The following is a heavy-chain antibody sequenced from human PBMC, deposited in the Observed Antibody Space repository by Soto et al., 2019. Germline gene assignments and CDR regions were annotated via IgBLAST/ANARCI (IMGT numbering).Heavy chain of an antibody. CDR2: IGTAGDT. Sequence: GGSVRLSCVASGFTFSSYEMHWVRQATGKGLEWVSAIGTAGDTYYPGSVKGRFTISRENAKNSLYLQMNSLRAGDTAVYYCARDSRIYGMDVWGQGTTVTVSS. J-gene: IGHJ6*02. V-gene: IGHV3-13*01. CDR1: GFTFSSYE. CDR3: ARDSRIYGMDV.